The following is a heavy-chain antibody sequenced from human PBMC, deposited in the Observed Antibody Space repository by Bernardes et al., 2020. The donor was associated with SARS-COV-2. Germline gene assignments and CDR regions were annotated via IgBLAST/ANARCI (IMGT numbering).Heavy chain of an antibody. CDR3: SKNAKYSSSSMEV. J-gene: IGHJ6*02. Sequence: GSLRLSCAASGFTFSSYAMTWVRQVPGKGLEWVSAISAIGGSTYYAESVKGRFTISRDNSRNTLYLEMNSLRAEDTAVYYCSKNAKYSSSSMEVWGQGTTVTVS. CDR1: GFTFSSYA. V-gene: IGHV3-23*01. D-gene: IGHD6-6*01. CDR2: ISAIGGST.